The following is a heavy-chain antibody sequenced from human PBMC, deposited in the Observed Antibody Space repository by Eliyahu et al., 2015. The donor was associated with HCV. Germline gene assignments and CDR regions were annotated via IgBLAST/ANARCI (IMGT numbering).Heavy chain of an antibody. D-gene: IGHD1-1*01. Sequence: HLLESGGGLIQPGGSLRLSCAASGFTSSMYGMSWVRQAPGKGLEGVSGIMNSGDTHYADSVRGRFTIFRDDSKNTLYLEMNSLGADDTAIYYCVKDENSANDNFHFFDCWGQGTLVTVYS. J-gene: IGHJ4*02. CDR2: IMNSGDT. V-gene: IGHV3-23*01. CDR3: VKDENSANDNFHFFDC. CDR1: GFTSSMYG.